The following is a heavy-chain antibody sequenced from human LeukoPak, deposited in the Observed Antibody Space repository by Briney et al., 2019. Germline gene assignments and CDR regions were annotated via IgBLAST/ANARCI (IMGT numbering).Heavy chain of an antibody. CDR3: ARDQRLRFDH. D-gene: IGHD6-25*01. V-gene: IGHV3-7*01. CDR1: EFTFSSYN. J-gene: IGHJ4*02. Sequence: GGSLRLSCVASEFTFSSYNMSWVRQAPGKGLGWVANIKQDGSEKYYVDSVKGRFTISRDNAKNSLYLQMNSLRAEDTAVYYCARDQRLRFDHWGQGTLVTVSS. CDR2: IKQDGSEK.